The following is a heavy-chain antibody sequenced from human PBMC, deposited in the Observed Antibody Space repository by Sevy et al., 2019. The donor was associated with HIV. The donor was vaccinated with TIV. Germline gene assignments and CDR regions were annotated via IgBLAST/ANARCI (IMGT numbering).Heavy chain of an antibody. CDR3: ARGIVLMVYATDYGMDV. CDR2: IYTSGST. Sequence: SETLSLTCTVSGGSISSYYWSWIRQPAGKGLEWIGRIYTSGSTNYNPSLKSRVTMSVDTSKNQFSLKLSSVTAADTAVCYCARGIVLMVYATDYGMDVWGQGTTVTVSS. CDR1: GGSISSYY. D-gene: IGHD2-8*01. J-gene: IGHJ6*02. V-gene: IGHV4-4*07.